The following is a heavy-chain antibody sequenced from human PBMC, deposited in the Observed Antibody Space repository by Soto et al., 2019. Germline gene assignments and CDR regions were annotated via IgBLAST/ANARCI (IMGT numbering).Heavy chain of an antibody. CDR1: GGTFSSYA. CDR3: APADGDPAGY. Sequence: GGSLRLSCAASGGTFSSYAMRWVRQAPGKGLEWVSAISGSGGSTYYADSVKGRFTISRDNSKNTLYLQMNSLRAEDTAVYYCAPADGDPAGYWGQGTLVTVSS. J-gene: IGHJ4*02. D-gene: IGHD4-17*01. CDR2: ISGSGGST. V-gene: IGHV3-23*01.